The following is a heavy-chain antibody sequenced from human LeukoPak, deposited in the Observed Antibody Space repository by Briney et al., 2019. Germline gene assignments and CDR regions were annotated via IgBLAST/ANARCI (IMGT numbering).Heavy chain of an antibody. CDR2: IYHSGST. Sequence: PSQTLSLTCTVSGGSISSGGYYWSWIRQPPGKGLEWIGYIYHSGSTYYNPSLKSRVTISVDRSKNQFSLKLSSVTAADTAVYYCARDREMATISFDYWGQGTLVTVSS. D-gene: IGHD5-24*01. CDR3: ARDREMATISFDY. V-gene: IGHV4-30-2*01. J-gene: IGHJ4*02. CDR1: GGSISSGGYY.